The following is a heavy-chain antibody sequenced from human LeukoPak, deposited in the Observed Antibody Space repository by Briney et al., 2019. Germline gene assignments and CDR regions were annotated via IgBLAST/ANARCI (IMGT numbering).Heavy chain of an antibody. V-gene: IGHV1-2*02. Sequence: ASVKVSCKASGYTFTGYYMHWVRQAPGQGPEWMGWINPNSGGTNYAQKFQGRVTMTRDTSISTAYMELSSLRSEDTAVYYCATWATMVRGVPHAFDIWGQGTMVTVSS. CDR3: ATWATMVRGVPHAFDI. J-gene: IGHJ3*02. CDR1: GYTFTGYY. CDR2: INPNSGGT. D-gene: IGHD3-10*01.